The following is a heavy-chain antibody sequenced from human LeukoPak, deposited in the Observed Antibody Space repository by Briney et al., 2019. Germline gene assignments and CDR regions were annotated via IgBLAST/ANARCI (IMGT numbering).Heavy chain of an antibody. J-gene: IGHJ4*02. CDR2: IYYSGST. D-gene: IGHD3-22*01. CDR1: GGSISSYY. Sequence: SETLSLTCTVSGGSISSYYWSWIRQPPGKGLEWIGYIYYSGSTNYNPSLKSRVSISVDTSKNQFSLKLSSVTAADTAVYYCARDSTYDSSGYHYYFDYWGQGTLVTVSS. V-gene: IGHV4-59*01. CDR3: ARDSTYDSSGYHYYFDY.